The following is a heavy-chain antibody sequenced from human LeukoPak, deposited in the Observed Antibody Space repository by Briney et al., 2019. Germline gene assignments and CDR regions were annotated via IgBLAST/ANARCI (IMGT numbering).Heavy chain of an antibody. J-gene: IGHJ4*02. CDR3: ARAGGSVGWYGTIDS. Sequence: SQTLSLTCTVSGGSISSGSDYWPWIRQPAGKGLEWIGHLYSSGATSYNPSLQSRVTFSVDASNSQFSLRLTSVTAADTAVYYCARAGGSVGWYGTIDSWGQGTLVTVSS. CDR2: LYSSGAT. CDR1: GGSISSGSDY. V-gene: IGHV4-61*09. D-gene: IGHD6-19*01.